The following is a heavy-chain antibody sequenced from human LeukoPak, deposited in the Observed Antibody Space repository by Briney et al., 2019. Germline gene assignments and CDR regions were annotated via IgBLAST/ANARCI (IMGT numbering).Heavy chain of an antibody. CDR3: AKGLQWLVARFDY. CDR2: ISGSGGST. J-gene: IGHJ4*02. V-gene: IGHV3-23*01. CDR1: GFTFSSYA. D-gene: IGHD6-19*01. Sequence: AGGSLRLSCAASGFTFSSYAMSWVRQAPGKGLEWVSAISGSGGSTYYADSVKGRFTISRDNSKNTLYLQMNSLRAEDTAVYYCAKGLQWLVARFDYWGQGTLVTVSS.